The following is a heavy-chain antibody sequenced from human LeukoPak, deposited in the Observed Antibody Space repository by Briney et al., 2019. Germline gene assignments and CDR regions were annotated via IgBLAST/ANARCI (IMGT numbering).Heavy chain of an antibody. CDR2: VNPNSDHA. V-gene: IGHV1-8*01. CDR3: ARGILEGVDV. J-gene: IGHJ6*02. Sequence: ASVKVSCKASGYTFTSYDINWVRQATGQGLEWMGWVNPNSDHAGSPQKFQGRVTMTRDTSISTAYMELSSLTSEDTAVYYCARGILEGVDVWGQGTAVTVSS. D-gene: IGHD2-21*01. CDR1: GYTFTSYD.